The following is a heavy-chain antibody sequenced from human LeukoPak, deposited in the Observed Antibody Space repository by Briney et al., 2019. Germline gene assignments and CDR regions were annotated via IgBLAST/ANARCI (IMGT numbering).Heavy chain of an antibody. D-gene: IGHD6-13*01. J-gene: IGHJ4*02. Sequence: SQTPSLTCAISGDSVSSNSAAWNWIRQSPSRGLEWLGRTYYRSKWYNDYAVSVKSRITINPDTSKNQFSLQLNSVTPEDTAMYYCARASGYSSSWYDYWGQGTLVTVSS. CDR2: TYYRSKWYN. CDR3: ARASGYSSSWYDY. CDR1: GDSVSSNSAA. V-gene: IGHV6-1*01.